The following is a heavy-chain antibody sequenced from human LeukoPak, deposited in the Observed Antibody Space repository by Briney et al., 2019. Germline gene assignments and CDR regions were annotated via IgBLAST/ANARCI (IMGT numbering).Heavy chain of an antibody. V-gene: IGHV4-31*03. CDR2: IYDSGST. J-gene: IGHJ4*02. D-gene: IGHD5-12*01. CDR3: ARSERLRLAILGFAY. Sequence: PSQTLSLSCTVFGDSISDGYYWTWIRRHPGKGLEWIGHIYDSGSTYNPSLKGRVTISVGTSRYQFSLNLSSVTAADTAVYYCARSERLRLAILGFAYWGQGTLVTVAS. CDR1: GDSISDGYY.